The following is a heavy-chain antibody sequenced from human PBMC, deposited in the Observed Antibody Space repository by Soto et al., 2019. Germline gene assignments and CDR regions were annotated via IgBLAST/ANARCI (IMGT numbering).Heavy chain of an antibody. V-gene: IGHV1-69*13. CDR3: ARGITI. D-gene: IGHD1-20*01. J-gene: IGHJ3*02. CDR2: ILPFFGTA. Sequence: ASVKVSCKASGGSFSREAINWVRQAPGQGPEWMGGILPFFGTADYAQKFQGRVTITADVSTTTAYMELSSLTFEDTAVYYCARGITIWGQGTMVTVSS. CDR1: GGSFSREA.